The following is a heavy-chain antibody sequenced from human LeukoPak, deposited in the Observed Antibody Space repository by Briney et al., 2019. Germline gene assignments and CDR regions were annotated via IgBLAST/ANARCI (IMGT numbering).Heavy chain of an antibody. CDR1: GYSFTAYY. CDR2: INPKSGGT. CDR3: GRGNLSFDR. J-gene: IGHJ5*02. Sequence: ASVKVSCKASGYSFTAYYIHWVRQAPGQGLEWMGWINPKSGGTNYAQNFQGRVTMTRDTSISTGYMELSGLTSDDTAVYYLGRGNLSFDRWGQRTLVIVSS. V-gene: IGHV1-2*02.